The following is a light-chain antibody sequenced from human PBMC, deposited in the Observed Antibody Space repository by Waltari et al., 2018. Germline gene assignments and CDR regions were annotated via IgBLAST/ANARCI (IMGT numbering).Light chain of an antibody. CDR2: DVS. CDR1: SNDVGVYNY. V-gene: IGLV2-14*03. CDR3: SSYTNTNTIF. Sequence: QSALTQPASVSGSPGQSITISCTGTSNDVGVYNYVSWYQHLPGKAPKLIIYDVSRWSSGVSNRFSGSKSGNTASLTISGLQAEDEADYYCSSYTNTNTIFFGGGTKVTVL. J-gene: IGLJ2*01.